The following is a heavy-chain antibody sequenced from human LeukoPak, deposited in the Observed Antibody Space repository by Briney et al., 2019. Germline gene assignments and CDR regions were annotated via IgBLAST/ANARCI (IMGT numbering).Heavy chain of an antibody. CDR1: GYTFTSYD. Sequence: ASVKVSCKASGYTFTSYDINWVRQAPGQGLEWMGWMKPSSGNTGYAQKFQGRVTMTRDTSMSTAYMELTSLTSEDTAVYYCAKTTYYHDTRGNRFDPWGQGTLVTVSS. D-gene: IGHD3-22*01. J-gene: IGHJ5*02. V-gene: IGHV1-8*01. CDR2: MKPSSGNT. CDR3: AKTTYYHDTRGNRFDP.